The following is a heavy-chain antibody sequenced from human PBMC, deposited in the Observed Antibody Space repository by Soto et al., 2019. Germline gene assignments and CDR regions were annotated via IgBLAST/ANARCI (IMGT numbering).Heavy chain of an antibody. CDR2: IYYSGST. D-gene: IGHD3-16*01. Sequence: QVQLQESGPGLVKPSETLSLTCTVSGGSVSSGSYYWSWIRQPPGKGLEWIGYIYYSGSTNYNPSLKSRVTITVDPPTNQFSLRLSLVTAGDPAVYYCARDLAGGFFDSGGKEPLVPVS. J-gene: IGHJ4*02. CDR1: GGSVSSGSYY. CDR3: ARDLAGGFFDS. V-gene: IGHV4-61*01.